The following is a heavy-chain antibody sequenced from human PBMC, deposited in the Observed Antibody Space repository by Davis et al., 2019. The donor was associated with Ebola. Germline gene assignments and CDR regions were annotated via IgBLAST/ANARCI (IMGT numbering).Heavy chain of an antibody. CDR1: GFTFSSYG. CDR3: ARDLCSSTSCFNDY. D-gene: IGHD2-2*01. Sequence: PGGSLRLSCAASGFTFSSYGMHWVRQAPGKGLEWVAVISYDGSNKYYADSVKGRFTISRDNSKNTLYLQMNSLRAEDTAVYYCARDLCSSTSCFNDYWGQGTLVTVSS. J-gene: IGHJ4*02. CDR2: ISYDGSNK. V-gene: IGHV3-30*03.